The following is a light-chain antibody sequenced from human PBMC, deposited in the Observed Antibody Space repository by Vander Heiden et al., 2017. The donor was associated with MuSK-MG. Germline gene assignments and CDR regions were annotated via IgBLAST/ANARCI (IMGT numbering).Light chain of an antibody. CDR1: QSVSSY. V-gene: IGKV3-11*01. CDR2: DAS. CDR3: QQRSNWPLT. Sequence: EIALTESPATLSLSPGERATLSCRASQSVSSYLAWCQQKLGQAPRLLIYDASNRATGIPARFSGSGSGTDFTLTISSLEPEDFAVYYCQQRSNWPLTFGGGTKLEIK. J-gene: IGKJ4*01.